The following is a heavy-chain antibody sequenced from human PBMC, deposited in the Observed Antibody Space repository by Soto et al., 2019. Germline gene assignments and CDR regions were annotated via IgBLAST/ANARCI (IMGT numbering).Heavy chain of an antibody. Sequence: QITLKESGPTLVKPTQTLTLTCTFSGFSLSTSGVGVGWIRQPPGKALEWLALIYWADDKRYSPSLKSRLTIPKDTVKSDVCLTLTDMAPVDTATYDCAHSPSGGATYGWENWGQGTLVTVAS. V-gene: IGHV2-5*02. CDR1: GFSLSTSGVG. D-gene: IGHD3-16*01. CDR2: IYWADDK. CDR3: AHSPSGGATYGWEN. J-gene: IGHJ4*02.